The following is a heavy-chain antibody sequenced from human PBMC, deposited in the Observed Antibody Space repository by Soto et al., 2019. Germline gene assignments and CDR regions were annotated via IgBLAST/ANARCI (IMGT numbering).Heavy chain of an antibody. Sequence: PSQTLSLTCAISGDSVSSNSAAWNWIRQSPSRGLEWLGRTYYRSKWYNDYAVSVKSRITINPDTSKNQFSLQLNSVTPEDTAVYYCARLWGFLEWLPLENDYYYYGMDVWGQGTTVTVSS. J-gene: IGHJ6*02. CDR1: GDSVSSNSAA. D-gene: IGHD3-3*01. CDR3: ARLWGFLEWLPLENDYYYYGMDV. CDR2: TYYRSKWYN. V-gene: IGHV6-1*01.